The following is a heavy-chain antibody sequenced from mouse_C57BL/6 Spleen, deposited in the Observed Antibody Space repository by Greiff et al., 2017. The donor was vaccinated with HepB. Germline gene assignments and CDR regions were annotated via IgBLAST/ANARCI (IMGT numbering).Heavy chain of an antibody. CDR1: GFNIKDYY. J-gene: IGHJ1*03. V-gene: IGHV14-2*01. CDR2: LDPEDGET. Sequence: VQLQQSGAELVKPGASVKLSCTASGFNIKDYYMHWVKQRTEQGLEWIGRLDPEDGETKYAPKFQGKATITADTTSNAAYLQLSSLTSEDTAVDYCARTPFYGSSYGYVDVWGTGTTVTVSS. D-gene: IGHD1-1*01. CDR3: ARTPFYGSSYGYVDV.